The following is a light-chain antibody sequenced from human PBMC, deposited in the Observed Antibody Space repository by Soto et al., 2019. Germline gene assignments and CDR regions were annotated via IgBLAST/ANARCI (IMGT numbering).Light chain of an antibody. Sequence: EIVLRQSPGTLSLSPGERATLSCRASQSVSNNYLAWYQQKPGQAPRLLIYGASNRATGIPDRFSGSGSGTDFTLTISRLEPEDFAVYYCQQYGSSPPTWTFGQGTKVDIK. CDR2: GAS. CDR3: QQYGSSPPTWT. CDR1: QSVSNNY. J-gene: IGKJ1*01. V-gene: IGKV3-20*01.